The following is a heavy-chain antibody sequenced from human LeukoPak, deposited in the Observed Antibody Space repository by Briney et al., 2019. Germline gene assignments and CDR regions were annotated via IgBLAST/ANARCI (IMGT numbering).Heavy chain of an antibody. CDR1: GPSITRQY. J-gene: IGHJ6*03. Sequence: SPSHSLTCPVYGPSITRQYRSWLRLPAGKGMEWHGCISDRGRNRYNPSLKSGLPMSVDTSKNQFSLKLDSVTAADTAVYYCARGRTYGEFPDYYYYDMEVCGKGTTGTASS. D-gene: IGHD3-10*01. V-gene: IGHV4-4*07. CDR2: ISDRGRN. CDR3: ARGRTYGEFPDYYYYDMEV.